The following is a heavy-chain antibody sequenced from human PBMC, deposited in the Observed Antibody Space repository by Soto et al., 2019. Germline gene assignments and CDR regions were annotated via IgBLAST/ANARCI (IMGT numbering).Heavy chain of an antibody. D-gene: IGHD6-13*01. CDR1: GFTFSSYA. Sequence: GGSLRLSCAASGFTFSSYAMSWVRQAPGKGLEWVSAISGSGGSTYYADSVKGRFTISRDNSKNTLYLQMNSLRAEDTAVYYCAKSSSEVSSRERGHFDPWGQGTLVTVSS. V-gene: IGHV3-23*01. J-gene: IGHJ5*02. CDR2: ISGSGGST. CDR3: AKSSSEVSSRERGHFDP.